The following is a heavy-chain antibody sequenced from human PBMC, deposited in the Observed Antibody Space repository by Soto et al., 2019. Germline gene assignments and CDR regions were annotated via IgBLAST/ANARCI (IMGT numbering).Heavy chain of an antibody. CDR3: ARDISLRTVYAPPRPWFDP. J-gene: IGHJ5*02. Sequence: EASVKVSCKASGYTFTSYAMHWVRQAPGQRLEWMGWINAGNGNTKYSQKFQGRVTITRDTSASTAYMELSSLRSEDTAVYYCARDISLRTVYAPPRPWFDPWGQGTLVTVSS. D-gene: IGHD2-8*01. V-gene: IGHV1-3*01. CDR1: GYTFTSYA. CDR2: INAGNGNT.